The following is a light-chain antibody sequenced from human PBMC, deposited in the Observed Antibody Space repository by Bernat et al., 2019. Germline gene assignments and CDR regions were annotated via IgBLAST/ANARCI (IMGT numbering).Light chain of an antibody. Sequence: DIQLTQSPSSLSASVGDIVTITCRASQSIDTSLNWYQQKPGKAPRLLIYTASALQPDVPSRFNGSGSGTDFTLKITGLQREDFATYYCQQSYSIRTFGQGTKGEIK. J-gene: IGKJ1*01. CDR2: TAS. CDR1: QSIDTS. V-gene: IGKV1-39*01. CDR3: QQSYSIRT.